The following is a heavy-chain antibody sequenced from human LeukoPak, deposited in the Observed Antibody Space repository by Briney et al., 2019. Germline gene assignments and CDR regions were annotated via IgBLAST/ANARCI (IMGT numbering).Heavy chain of an antibody. CDR1: GFTFSSYA. D-gene: IGHD2-21*02. Sequence: PGGSLRLSCAASGFTFSSYAMNWVRQAPGKGLEWVSSISYSGSTYYADSVKGRFTIFRVNTKSTLYMQTDSLRAEDTGLYYCAKGSGGVTTTIDHWGQGTLVTASS. V-gene: IGHV3-23*01. J-gene: IGHJ4*02. CDR3: AKGSGGVTTTIDH. CDR2: ISYSGST.